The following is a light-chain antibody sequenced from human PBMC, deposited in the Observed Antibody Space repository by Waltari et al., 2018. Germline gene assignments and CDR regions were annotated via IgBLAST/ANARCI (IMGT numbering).Light chain of an antibody. V-gene: IGKV3-20*01. CDR2: GAS. CDR1: QGVGSNY. CDR3: QQYGTSSS. Sequence: EIVLTQSPGTLSLSPGERATLSCRASQGVGSNYLVWYQQKPGQAPRLLIYGASSRATGIPDRFTGSGSGTDFTLTISRLEPEDFAVYYCQQYGTSSSFGQGTRLEIK. J-gene: IGKJ5*01.